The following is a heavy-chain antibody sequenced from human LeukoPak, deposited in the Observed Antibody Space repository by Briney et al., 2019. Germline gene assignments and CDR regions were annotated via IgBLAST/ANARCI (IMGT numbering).Heavy chain of an antibody. Sequence: PSETPSLTCTVSGGSISSYHWSWIRQSPGKGLEWIGHISHSGSTKYSSSLKSRAIISSDTSKNQFSLKLSSVTAADTALYYRARLRDGDYGGYFDYWGQGTLVTASS. D-gene: IGHD4-23*01. CDR2: ISHSGST. CDR3: ARLRDGDYGGYFDY. V-gene: IGHV4-59*08. CDR1: GGSISSYH. J-gene: IGHJ4*02.